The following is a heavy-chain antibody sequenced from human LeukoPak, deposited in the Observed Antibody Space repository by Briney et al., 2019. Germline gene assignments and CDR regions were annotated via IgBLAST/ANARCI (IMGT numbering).Heavy chain of an antibody. CDR3: ARDLFH. CDR2: INSGGST. Sequence: GGSLRLSCVASGFTFSSYAMHWVRQASGKGLEWVSVINSGGSTNYADSVKGRFTISRDNSKNTLYLQMSSLRAEDTAVYYCARDLFHWGQGTLVTVSS. CDR1: GFTFSSYA. V-gene: IGHV3-53*01. D-gene: IGHD2-21*01. J-gene: IGHJ4*02.